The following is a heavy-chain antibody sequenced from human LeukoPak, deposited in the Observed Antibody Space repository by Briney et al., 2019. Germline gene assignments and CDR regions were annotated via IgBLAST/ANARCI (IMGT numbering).Heavy chain of an antibody. CDR2: MNPNSGNT. J-gene: IGHJ5*02. CDR3: ARATTFWSGYYNWFDP. V-gene: IGHV1-8*03. Sequence: ASVKVSCKASGYTFTSYDINWVPQATGQGLGWMGWMNPNSGNTGYAQKFQGRVTITRNTSISTAYMELSSLRSEDTAVYYCARATTFWSGYYNWFDPWGQGTLVTVSS. CDR1: GYTFTSYD. D-gene: IGHD3-3*01.